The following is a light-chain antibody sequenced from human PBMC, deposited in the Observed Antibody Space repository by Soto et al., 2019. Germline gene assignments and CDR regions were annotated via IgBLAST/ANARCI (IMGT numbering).Light chain of an antibody. CDR3: QQYTCYSPVP. CDR1: QSISTY. Sequence: DIQMTQSPSTLSESVGDRVTITCRASQSISTYLAWYQQKPGKAPKLLIYDVFTLQGGVPSGFRGSGSGAEFTLTLSSLQPDDFTTYYCQQYTCYSPVPFGPRTKVEIK. CDR2: DVF. J-gene: IGKJ1*01. V-gene: IGKV1-5*01.